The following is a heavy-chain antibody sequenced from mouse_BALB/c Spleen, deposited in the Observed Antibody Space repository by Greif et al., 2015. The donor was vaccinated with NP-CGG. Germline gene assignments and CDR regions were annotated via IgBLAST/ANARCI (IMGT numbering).Heavy chain of an antibody. J-gene: IGHJ2*01. D-gene: IGHD2-14*01. V-gene: IGHV1-63*01. Sequence: QVQLKESGAELVRPGTSVKISCKASGYAFTNYWLGWVKQRPGHGLEWIGDIYPGSGNTYYNEKFKGKATLTADKSSSTAYMQLSSLTSEDSAAYFCARSTYYRYERLVLYFDYWGQGTTLTVSS. CDR1: GYAFTNYW. CDR2: IYPGSGNT. CDR3: ARSTYYRYERLVLYFDY.